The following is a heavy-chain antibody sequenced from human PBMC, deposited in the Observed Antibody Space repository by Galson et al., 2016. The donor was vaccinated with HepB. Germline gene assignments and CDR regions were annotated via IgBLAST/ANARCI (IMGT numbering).Heavy chain of an antibody. V-gene: IGHV1-18*01. Sequence: SVKVSCKASGGTFSRYVISWVRQAPGQGLEWMGWINTSKGNTYYAQKFQGRVTLTIDASTSTAYMELRSLISDDAAVYYCATRPADGSPYYFDCWGQGTLVTVSS. D-gene: IGHD6-13*01. CDR2: INTSKGNT. CDR1: GGTFSRYV. CDR3: ATRPADGSPYYFDC. J-gene: IGHJ4*02.